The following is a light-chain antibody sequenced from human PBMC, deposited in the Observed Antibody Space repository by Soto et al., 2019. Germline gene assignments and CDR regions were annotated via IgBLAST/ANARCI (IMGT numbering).Light chain of an antibody. CDR2: DVN. V-gene: IGLV2-14*01. CDR1: SSDIGGYDF. Sequence: QSALTQPASVSGSPGQSITLSCTGTSSDIGGYDFVSWYQRYPGKAPKLIIYDVNNRPSGVSNRFSGSKSGNTASLTISGLQDEDEAAYYCTSYASSSTHVVFGGGTKLTVL. CDR3: TSYASSSTHVV. J-gene: IGLJ2*01.